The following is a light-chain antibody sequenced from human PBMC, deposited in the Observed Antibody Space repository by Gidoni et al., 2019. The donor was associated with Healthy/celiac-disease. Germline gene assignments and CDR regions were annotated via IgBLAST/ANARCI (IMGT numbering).Light chain of an antibody. Sequence: QSSLPQPPSASGSPGHSVTISFTGTSSDVGGYNYFSWYKQRLGTVPKLMIYEFSKRPSWVPVRFSGSKSGNSASLSVSGLQAEDEADYYCSSYAGSNNLVFGGWTKLTVL. V-gene: IGLV2-8*01. CDR1: SSDVGGYNY. CDR3: SSYAGSNNLV. J-gene: IGLJ2*01. CDR2: EFS.